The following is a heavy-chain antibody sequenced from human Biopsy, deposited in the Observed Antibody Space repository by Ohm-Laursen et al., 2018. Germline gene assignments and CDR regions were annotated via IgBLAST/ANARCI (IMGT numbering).Heavy chain of an antibody. CDR1: GFTVSRNY. D-gene: IGHD3-22*01. Sequence: SLRLSCSASGFTVSRNYMTWVRQAPGKGLEWVSVIDSGGYTHYTDSVKGRFTISRDNSKNTLYLQMNNPSAEDTAVYYCARSTYYYESSGTRRGLDIWGQGTMVTVSS. J-gene: IGHJ3*02. CDR3: ARSTYYYESSGTRRGLDI. V-gene: IGHV3-53*01. CDR2: IDSGGYT.